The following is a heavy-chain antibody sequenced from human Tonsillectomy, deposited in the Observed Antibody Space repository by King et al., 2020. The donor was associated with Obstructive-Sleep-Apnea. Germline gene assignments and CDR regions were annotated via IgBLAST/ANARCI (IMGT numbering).Heavy chain of an antibody. D-gene: IGHD6-13*01. CDR1: GGSISSSSYY. J-gene: IGHJ6*02. Sequence: QLQESGPGLVKPSETLSLTCTVSGGSISSSSYYWGWIRQPPGKGLEWIGSIYYSGSTYYNPSLKSRVTISVDTSKNQFSLKLSSVTAADTAVYYCARAGGAYSSSWYGGSGSYYYYGMDVWGQGTTVTVSS. V-gene: IGHV4-39*07. CDR2: IYYSGST. CDR3: ARAGGAYSSSWYGGSGSYYYYGMDV.